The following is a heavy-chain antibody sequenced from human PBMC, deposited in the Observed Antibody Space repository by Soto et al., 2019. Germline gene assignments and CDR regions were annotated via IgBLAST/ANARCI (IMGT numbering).Heavy chain of an antibody. D-gene: IGHD4-17*01. V-gene: IGHV5-51*01. CDR1: GYNFHTYW. Sequence: GESLKISCKGSGYNFHTYWIAWVRQMPGKGLEWMGFIYPHDSDTRYSPSFRGQVTISADKSINTAYLQWTSLKASDTAIYFCARPTDYHYGMQVWGKGTTVTVPS. CDR2: IYPHDSDT. CDR3: ARPTDYHYGMQV. J-gene: IGHJ6*04.